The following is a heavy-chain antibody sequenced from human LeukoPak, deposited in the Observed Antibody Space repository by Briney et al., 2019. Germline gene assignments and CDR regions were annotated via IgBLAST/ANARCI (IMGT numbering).Heavy chain of an antibody. CDR1: EFTFNNHD. CDR2: ISYDGRNK. Sequence: GGSLRLSCAASEFTFNNHDMHWVRQAPGKGLEWVAAISYDGRNKYYADSVKGRFTISRDNSKNTLNLQMNSLRAEDTAVYYCASASNPWLQLTWGQGTLVTVPS. J-gene: IGHJ5*02. V-gene: IGHV3-30*03. CDR3: ASASNPWLQLT. D-gene: IGHD5-24*01.